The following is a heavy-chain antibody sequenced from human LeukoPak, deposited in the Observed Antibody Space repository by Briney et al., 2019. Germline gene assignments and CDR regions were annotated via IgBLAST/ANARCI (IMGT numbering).Heavy chain of an antibody. CDR2: LYYSGST. Sequence: PSETLSLTCTVSGGSISSSSYYWGWIRQPPGKGLEWIGSLYYSGSTYYNPSLKSRVTISVDTSKNQFSLKLSSVTAADTAVYYCARLQRITIFGVVMRAFDYWGQGTLVTVSS. CDR1: GGSISSSSYY. J-gene: IGHJ4*02. V-gene: IGHV4-39*01. CDR3: ARLQRITIFGVVMRAFDY. D-gene: IGHD3-3*01.